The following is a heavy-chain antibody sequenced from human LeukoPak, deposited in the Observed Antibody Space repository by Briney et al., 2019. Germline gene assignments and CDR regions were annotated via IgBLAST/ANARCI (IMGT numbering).Heavy chain of an antibody. CDR3: ARAHHLYYYDSSGTNWFDP. V-gene: IGHV4-59*01. CDR2: IYYSGST. Sequence: SETLSLTYTVSGGSISSYYWSWIRQPPGKGLEWIGYIYYSGSTNYNPSLKSRVTISVDTSKNQFSLKLSSVTAADTAVYYCARAHHLYYYDSSGTNWFDPWGQGTLVTVSS. J-gene: IGHJ5*02. CDR1: GGSISSYY. D-gene: IGHD3-22*01.